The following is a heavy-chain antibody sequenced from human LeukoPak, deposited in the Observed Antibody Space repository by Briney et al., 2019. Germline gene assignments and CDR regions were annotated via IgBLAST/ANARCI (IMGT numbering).Heavy chain of an antibody. Sequence: ASVKVSCKASGYTFTSYDINWVRQATGQGLEWMGWMNPNSGNTGYAQKFQGRVTMTRNTSISTVYMELSSLRSEDTAVYYCARGLSITIFGVVKSGYYFDYWGQGTLVTVSS. CDR1: GYTFTSYD. D-gene: IGHD3-3*01. CDR2: MNPNSGNT. CDR3: ARGLSITIFGVVKSGYYFDY. J-gene: IGHJ4*02. V-gene: IGHV1-8*01.